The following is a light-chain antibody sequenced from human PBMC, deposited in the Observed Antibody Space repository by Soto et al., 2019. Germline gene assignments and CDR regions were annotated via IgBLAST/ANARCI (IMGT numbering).Light chain of an antibody. J-gene: IGKJ1*01. Sequence: IVLTQSPDTLSLSPGERATLSCRASQSVSSNYLAWYQQKPGQAPRLLIYGASPRATGIPARFSGSGSGTEFTLSIGSLQSEDFAVYYCQQYNDWPPTFGQGTKVDI. CDR3: QQYNDWPPT. CDR1: QSVSSN. V-gene: IGKV3-15*01. CDR2: GAS.